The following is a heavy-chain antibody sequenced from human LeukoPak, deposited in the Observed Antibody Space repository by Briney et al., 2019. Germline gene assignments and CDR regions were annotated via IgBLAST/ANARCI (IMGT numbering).Heavy chain of an antibody. CDR1: GGSISSGGYS. J-gene: IGHJ6*02. CDR2: IYHSGST. Sequence: SQTLSLTCAVSGGSISSGGYSWSWIRQPPGKGLEWIGYIYHSGSTYYDPSLKSRVTISVDRSKNQFSLKLSSVTAADTAVYYCARVKGTYYYGMDVWGQGTTVTVSS. CDR3: ARVKGTYYYGMDV. D-gene: IGHD1-1*01. V-gene: IGHV4-30-2*01.